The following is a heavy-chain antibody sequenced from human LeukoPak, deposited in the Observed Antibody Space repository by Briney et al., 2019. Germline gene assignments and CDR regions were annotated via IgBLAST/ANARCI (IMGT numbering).Heavy chain of an antibody. J-gene: IGHJ4*02. CDR2: INPNGGST. CDR1: GYTFTNYY. V-gene: IGHV1-46*01. Sequence: ASVNVSCKASGYTFTNYYIHWVRQASGQGLEWMGLINPNGGSTGYAQRFQGRVTVTTDTSTSTVYMELNSLGSEDTAVYYCARDRSPAPGRSYGRGHFDYWGQGTLVTVSS. D-gene: IGHD5-18*01. CDR3: ARDRSPAPGRSYGRGHFDY.